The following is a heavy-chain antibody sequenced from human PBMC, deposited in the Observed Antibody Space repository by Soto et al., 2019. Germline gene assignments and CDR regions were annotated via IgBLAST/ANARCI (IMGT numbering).Heavy chain of an antibody. CDR3: AGGEATAYCGGDCYSDY. V-gene: IGHV1-69*01. CDR2: ISPIFGTA. D-gene: IGHD2-21*02. J-gene: IGHJ4*02. CDR1: GGTFSSYA. Sequence: QVQLVQSGAEVKKPGSSVKVSCKASGGTFSSYAISWVRQAPGQGLEWMGGISPIFGTANYAQKFQGRVTITADESTSTAYMELSSLRSEDTAVYYCAGGEATAYCGGDCYSDYWGQGTLVTVSS.